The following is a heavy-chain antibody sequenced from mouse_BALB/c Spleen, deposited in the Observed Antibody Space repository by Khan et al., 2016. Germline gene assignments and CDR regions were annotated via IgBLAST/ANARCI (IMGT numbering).Heavy chain of an antibody. V-gene: IGHV9-2-1*01. CDR3: AKSTVVARNYYAIDY. CDR1: GYTFTDYS. CDR2: INTETGEP. D-gene: IGHD1-1*01. Sequence: QIQLVQSGPELKKPGETVKISCKASGYTFTDYSMHWVKQAPGKGLKWMGWINTETGEPTYADDFKGRFAFSLETSASTAYLEINNLKNEDTATYFCAKSTVVARNYYAIDYVGQGTSVTVSS. J-gene: IGHJ4*01.